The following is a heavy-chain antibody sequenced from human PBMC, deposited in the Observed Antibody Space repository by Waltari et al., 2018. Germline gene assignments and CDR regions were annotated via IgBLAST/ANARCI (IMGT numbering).Heavy chain of an antibody. CDR3: AKTYGSSWYMDV. CDR2: IRNDGSTK. D-gene: IGHD6-13*01. V-gene: IGHV3-30*02. CDR1: GFTFSGYG. J-gene: IGHJ6*03. Sequence: QVQLVESGGGVVQPGGSLRLSCAASGFTFSGYGMTWVRQAPGKGLEWAAFIRNDGSTKYHVDSVKGRFTISRDNSNNTLYLQMNSLRAEDTAIYYCAKTYGSSWYMDVWGKGTTVTVS.